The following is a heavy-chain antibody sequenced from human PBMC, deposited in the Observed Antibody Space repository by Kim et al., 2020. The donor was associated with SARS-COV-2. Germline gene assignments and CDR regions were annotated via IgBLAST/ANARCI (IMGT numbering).Heavy chain of an antibody. D-gene: IGHD3-3*01. CDR1: GYTFTSYG. CDR2: ISGYNGDT. J-gene: IGHJ6*02. CDR3: ARVDGATIFEVEYYYGMDV. V-gene: IGHV1-18*01. Sequence: ASVKVSCKASGYTFTSYGISWVRQAPGQGLEWMGCISGYNGDTKYAQKLQGRVTMTTDTSTSTAYMELRSLRSYDTAVYYCARVDGATIFEVEYYYGMDVWGQGTTLTVSS.